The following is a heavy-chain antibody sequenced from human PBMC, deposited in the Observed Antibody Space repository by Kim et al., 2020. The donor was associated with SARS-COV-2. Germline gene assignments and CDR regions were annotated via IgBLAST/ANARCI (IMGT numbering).Heavy chain of an antibody. D-gene: IGHD1-1*01. CDR2: ISYDGNNK. Sequence: GGSLRLSCAASEFTFTNYGMHWVRQAPGKGLEWVALISYDGNNKYYADSVKGRFTISRDNSKNTLYLQMNSLRAEDTAVYYCAKDYGYNNNWVEIGMDVWGQGTTVTVSS. J-gene: IGHJ6*02. CDR1: EFTFTNYG. V-gene: IGHV3-30*18. CDR3: AKDYGYNNNWVEIGMDV.